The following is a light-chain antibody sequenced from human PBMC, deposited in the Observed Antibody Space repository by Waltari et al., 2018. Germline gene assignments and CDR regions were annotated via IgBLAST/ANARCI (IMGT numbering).Light chain of an antibody. J-gene: IGLJ3*02. CDR3: CSFTSRSTWV. Sequence: QSALTQPASVSGSPGQSITISRTGTSRDVGGYNYVSWYQQHPGKAPKLLIFDVSYRPSGVSDRFSGSKSGNTASLTISGLQAEDESDYYCCSFTSRSTWVFGGGTKLTVL. CDR2: DVS. V-gene: IGLV2-14*01. CDR1: SRDVGGYNY.